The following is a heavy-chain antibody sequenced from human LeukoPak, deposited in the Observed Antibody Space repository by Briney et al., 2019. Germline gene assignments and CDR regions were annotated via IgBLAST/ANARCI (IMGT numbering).Heavy chain of an antibody. V-gene: IGHV3-30-3*01. CDR3: ARDAPSPGAAHSSSYYFDY. CDR2: HSYDGSNE. CDR1: GFTFSSYS. Sequence: GGSLRLSCAASGFTFSSYSMHWVRLAPGKGLEWEAVHSYDGSNEYYTDSVKGRFTISRDNSKNTLLLQMNSLRIEDTAEYYCARDAPSPGAAHSSSYYFDYWGQGTLVTVSS. D-gene: IGHD6-13*01. J-gene: IGHJ4*02.